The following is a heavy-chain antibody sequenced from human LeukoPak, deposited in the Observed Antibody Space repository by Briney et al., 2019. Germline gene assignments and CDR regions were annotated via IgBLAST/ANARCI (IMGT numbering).Heavy chain of an antibody. CDR3: ARGKDYRGYYYYMDV. CDR2: INPNSGAT. Sequence: ASVKVSCTASGYTFTDYYMHWVRQAPGQGLEWMGWINPNSGATNYAQKFQGRVTITRNTSISTAYMELSSLRSEDTAVYYCARGKDYRGYYYYMDVWGKGTTVTVSS. J-gene: IGHJ6*03. CDR1: GYTFTDYY. V-gene: IGHV1-2*02. D-gene: IGHD4-11*01.